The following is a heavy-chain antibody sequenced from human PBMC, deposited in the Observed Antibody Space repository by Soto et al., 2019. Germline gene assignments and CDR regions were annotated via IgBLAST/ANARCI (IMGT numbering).Heavy chain of an antibody. CDR1: GFTFDDYA. CDR2: ISWNSGSI. J-gene: IGHJ4*02. V-gene: IGHV3-9*01. D-gene: IGHD6-19*01. CDR3: AKVRGGYSSGFDY. Sequence: EVQLVESGGGLVQPGRSLRLSCAASGFTFDDYAMHWVRQAPGKGLEWVSGISWNSGSIGYADSVKGRFTISRDNAKNSLYLQMNSLRAEDTALYHCAKVRGGYSSGFDYWGQGTLVTVSS.